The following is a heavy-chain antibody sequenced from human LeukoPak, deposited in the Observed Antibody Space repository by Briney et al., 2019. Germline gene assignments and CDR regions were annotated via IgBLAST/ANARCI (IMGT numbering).Heavy chain of an antibody. CDR2: VYYSGST. Sequence: SETLSLTCTVSGDSLSSGLYYWGWIRQPPGKGLTWIGSVYYSGSTLFSASFENRVAMPVDRSKSQFSLKLNSVTAADTATYYCARLCQVTTEYWGQGILVTVAS. CDR1: GDSLSSGLYY. J-gene: IGHJ4*02. V-gene: IGHV4-39*01. CDR3: ARLCQVTTEY. D-gene: IGHD2-21*02.